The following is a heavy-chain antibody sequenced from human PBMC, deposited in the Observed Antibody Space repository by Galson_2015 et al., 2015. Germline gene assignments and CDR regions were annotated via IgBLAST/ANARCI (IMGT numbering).Heavy chain of an antibody. Sequence: SLRLSCAASGFTFSNYGMHWVRQAPGKGLEWVAVISYDGSNKDYADSVKGRFTISRDNSKNTLYLQMNSLRAEDTAEYYCARNYYDSSGYRPSALEIWGQGTMVTVPS. V-gene: IGHV3-30*03. D-gene: IGHD3-22*01. CDR1: GFTFSNYG. CDR2: ISYDGSNK. J-gene: IGHJ3*02. CDR3: ARNYYDSSGYRPSALEI.